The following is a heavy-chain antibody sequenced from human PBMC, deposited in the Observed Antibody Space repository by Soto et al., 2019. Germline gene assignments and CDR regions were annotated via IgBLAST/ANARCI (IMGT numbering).Heavy chain of an antibody. Sequence: EVQLLESGGGLVQPGGSLRLSCAASGFTLSSYGMSWVRQAPGKGLEWVSAIRGSDGSTYYADSVKGRFTISRDNSKNPLYLQMNSLRVEDTAVYYCAKDVNYDMLAGYYFYWGQGTLVTVSS. CDR1: GFTLSSYG. J-gene: IGHJ4*02. D-gene: IGHD3-9*01. CDR2: IRGSDGST. V-gene: IGHV3-23*01. CDR3: AKDVNYDMLAGYYFY.